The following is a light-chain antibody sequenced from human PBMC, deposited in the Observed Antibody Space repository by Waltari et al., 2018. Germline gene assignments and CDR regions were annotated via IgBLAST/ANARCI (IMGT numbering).Light chain of an antibody. J-gene: IGKJ1*01. V-gene: IGKV3-20*01. CDR1: QSVSRS. CDR2: GAS. Sequence: IVLTQSLGTLSLSPGERATLSCRASQSVSRSLAWYQQKPGQAPRLLIYGASSRATGVPDRFSGSGSGTDFSLTISRLEPEDFAVYYCQHYVRLPVSFGQGTKVEIK. CDR3: QHYVRLPVS.